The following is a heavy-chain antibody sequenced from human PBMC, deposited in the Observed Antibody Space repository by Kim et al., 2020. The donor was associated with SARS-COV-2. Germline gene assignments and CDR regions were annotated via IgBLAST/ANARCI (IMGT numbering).Heavy chain of an antibody. CDR1: GYTFTSYG. Sequence: ASVKVSCKASGYTFTSYGISWVRQAPGQGLEWMGWISAYNGNTNYAQKLQGRVTMTTDTSTSTAYMELRSLRSDDTAVYYCARFSLHYGSGSYYPFDYWGQGTLVTVSS. J-gene: IGHJ4*02. V-gene: IGHV1-18*01. CDR3: ARFSLHYGSGSYYPFDY. CDR2: ISAYNGNT. D-gene: IGHD3-10*01.